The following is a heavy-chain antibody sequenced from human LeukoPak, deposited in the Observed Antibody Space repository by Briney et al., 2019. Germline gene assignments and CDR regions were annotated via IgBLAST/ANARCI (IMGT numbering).Heavy chain of an antibody. CDR1: GFTFGDYW. Sequence: GGSLRLSCAASGFTFGDYWMTWVRQAPGKGLEWVANIKQDGSKKYCVDSVKGRFTISRDNAKNSLYLQLNSLRAEDTALYYCARDYDPLIGPDYWGQGTLVTVSS. J-gene: IGHJ4*02. V-gene: IGHV3-7*01. D-gene: IGHD3-16*01. CDR3: ARDYDPLIGPDY. CDR2: IKQDGSKK.